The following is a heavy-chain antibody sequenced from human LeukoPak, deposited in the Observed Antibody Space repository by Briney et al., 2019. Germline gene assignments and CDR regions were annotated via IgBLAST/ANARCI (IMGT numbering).Heavy chain of an antibody. J-gene: IGHJ3*02. CDR2: IYYSGST. Sequence: SSETLSLTCAVYGGSFSGYYWSWIRQPPGKGLEWIGYIYYSGSTNYNPSLKSRVTISVDTSKNQFSLKLSSVTAADTAVYYCARDSPPGDAFDIWGQGTMVTVSS. CDR3: ARDSPPGDAFDI. CDR1: GGSFSGYY. V-gene: IGHV4-59*01.